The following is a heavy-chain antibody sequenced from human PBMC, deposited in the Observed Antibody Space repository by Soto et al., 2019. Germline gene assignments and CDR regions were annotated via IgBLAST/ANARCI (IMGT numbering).Heavy chain of an antibody. CDR2: IYHSGST. CDR1: GGSISSGGYS. Sequence: QLQLQESGSGLVKPSQTLSLTCAVSGGSISSGGYSWSWIRQPPGKGLEWMGYIYHSGSTYYNPSLKSRVTISVDRSKNQFSLKLSSVTAADTAVYYCARVRLEAKDILNFDYWGQGTLVTVSS. CDR3: ARVRLEAKDILNFDY. J-gene: IGHJ4*02. V-gene: IGHV4-30-2*01.